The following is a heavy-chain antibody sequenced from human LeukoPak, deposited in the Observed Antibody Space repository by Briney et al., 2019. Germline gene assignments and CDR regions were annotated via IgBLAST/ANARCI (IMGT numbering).Heavy chain of an antibody. J-gene: IGHJ4*02. V-gene: IGHV4-61*02. CDR3: ARDREDIAAPYTYFDY. Sequence: SETLSLTCTVSGGSISSGSYYWSWIRQPAGKGLEWIGRIYTSGSTNYNPSLKSRVTISVDTSKNQFSLKLSSVTAADTAVYYCARDREDIAAPYTYFDYWGQGTLVTVSS. D-gene: IGHD6-13*01. CDR1: GGSISSGSYY. CDR2: IYTSGST.